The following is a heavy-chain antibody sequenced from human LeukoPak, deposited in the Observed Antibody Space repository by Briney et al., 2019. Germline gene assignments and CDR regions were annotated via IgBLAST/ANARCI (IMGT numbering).Heavy chain of an antibody. CDR3: ASPVLGYCSGGSCRDY. CDR2: ISGSGGST. Sequence: GGSLRLSCAASGFTFSSYAMSWVRQAPGKGLEWVSAISGSGGSTYYADSVKGRFTNSRDNSKNTLYLQMNSLRAEDTAVYYCASPVLGYCSGGSCRDYWGQGTLVTVSS. CDR1: GFTFSSYA. V-gene: IGHV3-23*01. D-gene: IGHD2-15*01. J-gene: IGHJ4*02.